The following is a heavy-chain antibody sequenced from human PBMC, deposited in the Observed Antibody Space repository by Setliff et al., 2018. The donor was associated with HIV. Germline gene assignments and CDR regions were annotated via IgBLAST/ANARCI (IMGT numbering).Heavy chain of an antibody. V-gene: IGHV3-23*03. D-gene: IGHD1-26*01. CDR3: AKDRRVGYFDY. J-gene: IGHJ4*02. CDR1: GFTFSSYA. CDR2: IYSGGSST. Sequence: GGSLRLSCAASGFTFSSYAMSWVRQAPGKGLEWVSVIYSGGSSTYYADSVKGRFTISRDNSKNTLYLQMNSLRAEDTAVYYCAKDRRVGYFDYWGQGTLVTVPQ.